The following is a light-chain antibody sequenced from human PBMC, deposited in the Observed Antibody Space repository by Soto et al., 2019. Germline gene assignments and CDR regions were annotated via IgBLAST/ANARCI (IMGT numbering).Light chain of an antibody. CDR3: CSYAGSSTFHVV. Sequence: QSVLTQPASMSGSPGQSITFSCTGTSSDVGSYNLVSWYQQHPGKAPKLMIYEGSKRPSGVSNRFSGSKSGNTASLTISGLQAEDEADYYCCSYAGSSTFHVVFGGGTQLTVL. CDR2: EGS. CDR1: SSDVGSYNL. V-gene: IGLV2-23*03. J-gene: IGLJ2*01.